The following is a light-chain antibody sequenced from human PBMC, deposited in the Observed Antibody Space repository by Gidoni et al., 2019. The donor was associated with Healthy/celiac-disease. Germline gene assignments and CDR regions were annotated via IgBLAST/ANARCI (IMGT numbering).Light chain of an antibody. J-gene: IGLJ3*02. CDR3: NSRDSSGKRV. CDR2: GKN. Sequence: SSELTQDPAVSVALGQTVRITCQGDSLRSYYASWYQQKPGQAPVLVIYGKNNRPSGIPDRFSGSSSGNTASLTITGAQPEDEADYYCNSRDSSGKRVFGGGTKLTVL. CDR1: SLRSYY. V-gene: IGLV3-19*01.